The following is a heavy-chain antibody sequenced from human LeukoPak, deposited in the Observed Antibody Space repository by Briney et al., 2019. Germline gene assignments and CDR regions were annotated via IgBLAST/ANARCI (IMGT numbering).Heavy chain of an antibody. V-gene: IGHV3-48*01. CDR3: ARAGFTFSDYFGSFFDY. CDR2: ISSSSSTI. J-gene: IGHJ4*02. Sequence: PGGSLRLSCVASRFTFSSYSMNWVRQAPGKGLEWVSHISSSSSTIYYADSVKGRFTISRDNAKNSLYLQMNSLRAEDTVVYYCARAGFTFSDYFGSFFDYWGQGTLVTVSS. CDR1: RFTFSSYS. D-gene: IGHD3-10*01.